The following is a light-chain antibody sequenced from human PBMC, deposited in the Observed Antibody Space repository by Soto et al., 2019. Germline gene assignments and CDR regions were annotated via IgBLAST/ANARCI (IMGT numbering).Light chain of an antibody. V-gene: IGKV3-11*01. CDR1: QSISNY. CDR2: DAS. CDR3: QQRSAGVT. Sequence: EILLTQSPATLSLSPGERATLSCRASQSISNYLAWYQHKPGQAPRLLIYDASSRATATPPRFSGSGSGTDFTLTISSLEPEDFAVYYCQQRSAGVTFGQGTRLEIK. J-gene: IGKJ5*01.